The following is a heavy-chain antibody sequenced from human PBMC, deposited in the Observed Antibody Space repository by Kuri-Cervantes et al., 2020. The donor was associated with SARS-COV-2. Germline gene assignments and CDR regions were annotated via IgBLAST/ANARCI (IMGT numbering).Heavy chain of an antibody. D-gene: IGHD4-17*01. CDR2: ISGSGRDT. CDR3: AKARHDYGDYANGRWYFDL. J-gene: IGHJ2*01. V-gene: IGHV3-23*01. Sequence: GESLKISCVASGFTFNNYGMSWVRQSPGKGLAWEWVSSISGSGRDTYYADSVKGRFTISRDNSKNTLYLQMNSLRAEDTAVYYCAKARHDYGDYANGRWYFDLWGRGTLVTVSS. CDR1: GFTFNNYG.